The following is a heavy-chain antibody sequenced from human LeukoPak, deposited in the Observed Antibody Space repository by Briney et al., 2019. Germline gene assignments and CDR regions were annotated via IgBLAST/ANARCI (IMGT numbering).Heavy chain of an antibody. CDR3: TTQEYYYDSSGYF. CDR2: IRSKAYGGTT. CDR1: GFTFGDYA. D-gene: IGHD3-22*01. J-gene: IGHJ4*02. V-gene: IGHV3-49*03. Sequence: GGSLRLSCTASGFTFGDYAMSWLRQAPGKWLEWVGFIRSKAYGGTTDYAAPVKGRFTISRDDSKNTLYLQMNSLKTEDTAVYYCTTQEYYYDSSGYFWGQGTLVTVSS.